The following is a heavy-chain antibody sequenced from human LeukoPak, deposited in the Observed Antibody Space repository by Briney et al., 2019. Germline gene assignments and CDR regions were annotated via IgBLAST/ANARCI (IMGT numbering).Heavy chain of an antibody. Sequence: PGGSLRLSCAASGFTFNNYWMNWVRQAPGKGLEWVANIKQDGSEKYYVDSVKGRFTISRDNAKNSLYLQMNSLRAEDTAVYYCARGRGVDVWGQGTTVTVSS. CDR1: GFTFNNYW. V-gene: IGHV3-7*01. CDR2: IKQDGSEK. CDR3: ARGRGVDV. J-gene: IGHJ6*02.